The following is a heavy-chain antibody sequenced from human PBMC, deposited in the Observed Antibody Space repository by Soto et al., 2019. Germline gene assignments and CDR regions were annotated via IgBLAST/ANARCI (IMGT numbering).Heavy chain of an antibody. Sequence: KTSETLSLTCAVSGYAISNGDYWGWIRQAPGKGLEWIGSVYYSGSTHYEPSLRGRIAISVDTLKNQFSLRLTSVTAADTAMYFCARNISTYFDSWGQGIPVTVSS. D-gene: IGHD3-9*01. CDR3: ARNISTYFDS. J-gene: IGHJ4*02. V-gene: IGHV4-38-2*01. CDR1: GYAISNGDY. CDR2: VYYSGST.